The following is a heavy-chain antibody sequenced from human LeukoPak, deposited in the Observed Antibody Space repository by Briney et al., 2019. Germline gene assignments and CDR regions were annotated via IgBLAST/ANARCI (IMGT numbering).Heavy chain of an antibody. V-gene: IGHV3-30*02. CDR3: AKAAPTFIAAAGTSGAFDI. Sequence: GGSLRLSCAASGFTFSSYGMHWVRQAPGKGLEWVAFIRYDGSNKYYADSVKGRFSISRDNSKNTLYLQMNSLRPEDTAIYYCAKAAPTFIAAAGTSGAFDIWGQGTMVTVSS. CDR1: GFTFSSYG. J-gene: IGHJ3*02. D-gene: IGHD6-13*01. CDR2: IRYDGSNK.